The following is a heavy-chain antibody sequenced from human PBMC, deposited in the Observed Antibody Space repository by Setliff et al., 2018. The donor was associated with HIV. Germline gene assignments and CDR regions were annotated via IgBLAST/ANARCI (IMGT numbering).Heavy chain of an antibody. CDR1: GYTFTNYW. Sequence: GESLKISCKGSGYTFTNYWIGWVRQMPGKGLEWVGVIHPSDYDTRYGPSFQGQVTISADRSVSTAYLQWRSLKASDTAMYYCTRRRRAPGTAPLEAFWGRGTLVTVSS. D-gene: IGHD2-21*02. J-gene: IGHJ4*02. V-gene: IGHV5-51*01. CDR2: IHPSDYDT. CDR3: TRRRRAPGTAPLEAF.